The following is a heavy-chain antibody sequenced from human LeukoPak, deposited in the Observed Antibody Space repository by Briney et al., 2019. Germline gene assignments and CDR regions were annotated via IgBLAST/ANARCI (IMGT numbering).Heavy chain of an antibody. CDR1: GFTFSIYG. V-gene: IGHV3-49*04. Sequence: GGTLRLSCAASGFTFSIYGMSWVRQAPGKGLEWVGFIRSKAYGGTTEYAASVKGRFTISRDDSKSIAYLQMNSLKTEDTAVYYCTRVVGNFDWPYGDAFDYWGQGTLVTVSS. J-gene: IGHJ4*02. CDR2: IRSKAYGGTT. CDR3: TRVVGNFDWPYGDAFDY. D-gene: IGHD3-9*01.